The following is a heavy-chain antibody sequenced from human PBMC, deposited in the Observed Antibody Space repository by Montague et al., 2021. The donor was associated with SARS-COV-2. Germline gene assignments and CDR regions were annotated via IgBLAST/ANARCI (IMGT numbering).Heavy chain of an antibody. CDR1: GDSISTYY. J-gene: IGHJ3*02. Sequence: SETLSLTCTVSGDSISTYYWSWIRQPPGKGLEWIGYIYYNGYTNYNTSLKSRVTISVDTSKNQFSLRLSSVTAADTAVYFCARGGATYYYDTRGYVNAFDTWGQGTMVTVSS. V-gene: IGHV4-59*01. D-gene: IGHD3-22*01. CDR2: IYYNGYT. CDR3: ARGGATYYYDTRGYVNAFDT.